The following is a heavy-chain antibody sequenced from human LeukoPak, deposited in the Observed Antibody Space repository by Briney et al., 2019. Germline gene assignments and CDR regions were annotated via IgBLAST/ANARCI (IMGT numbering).Heavy chain of an antibody. CDR3: ASGSKPYYSYYMDV. J-gene: IGHJ6*03. CDR2: INPNSGGT. D-gene: IGHD3-10*01. CDR1: GYTFTGYY. V-gene: IGHV1-2*02. Sequence: ASVKVSCKASGYTFTGYYMHWVRQAPGQGLEGMGWINPNSGGTNYAQKFQGRVTMTRDTSISPAYMELSRLRSDDTAVYYCASGSKPYYSYYMDVWGKGTTVTVSS.